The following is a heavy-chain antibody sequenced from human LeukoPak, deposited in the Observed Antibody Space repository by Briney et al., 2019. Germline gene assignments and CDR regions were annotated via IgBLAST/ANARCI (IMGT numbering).Heavy chain of an antibody. J-gene: IGHJ4*02. CDR1: GFTFGSHA. Sequence: GGSLRLSCEASGFTFGSHAMYWVRQAPGKGLEWVAGIFGSGGSPHYADSVRGRFTISRDNPRNTVYLQINSLRDEDTAVYYCGKTTVGYSSGQKPAWPVDYWGQGTLVTVSS. CDR2: IFGSGGSP. D-gene: IGHD5-18*01. CDR3: GKTTVGYSSGQKPAWPVDY. V-gene: IGHV3-23*01.